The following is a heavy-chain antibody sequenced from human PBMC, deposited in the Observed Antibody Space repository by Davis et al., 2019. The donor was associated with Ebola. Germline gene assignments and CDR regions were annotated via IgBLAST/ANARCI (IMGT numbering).Heavy chain of an antibody. CDR2: ISGSGGST. CDR3: ARFVQDGMDV. V-gene: IGHV3-23*01. D-gene: IGHD6-6*01. J-gene: IGHJ6*02. CDR1: GFTFSSYA. Sequence: GESLKISCAASGFTFSSYAMSWVRQAPGKGLEWVSAISGSGGSTYYADSVKGRFTISRHNSKNTLYLQMNSLRAEDTAVYYCARFVQDGMDVWGQGTTVTVSS.